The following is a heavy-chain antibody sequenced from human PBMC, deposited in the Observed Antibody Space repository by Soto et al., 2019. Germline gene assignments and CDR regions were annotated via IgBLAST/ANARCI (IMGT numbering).Heavy chain of an antibody. V-gene: IGHV2-5*02. J-gene: IGHJ4*02. D-gene: IGHD4-17*01. CDR3: AHSNPTYIEYGDYGSFDY. Sequence: QITLKESGPTLVKPTQTFTLTCTFSGLSLSTSVVGVGWIRQPPGKALEWLALIYWDDDKRYSPSLKSRLTITKDTSKNQVVLTMTNMDPVDTATYYCAHSNPTYIEYGDYGSFDYWGQGTLVTVSS. CDR2: IYWDDDK. CDR1: GLSLSTSVVG.